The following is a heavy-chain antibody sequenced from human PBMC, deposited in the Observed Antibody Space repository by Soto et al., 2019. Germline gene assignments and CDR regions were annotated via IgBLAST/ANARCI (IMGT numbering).Heavy chain of an antibody. CDR1: GFTFSSYG. CDR2: IWYDGSNK. J-gene: IGHJ4*02. Sequence: GGSLRLSCAASGFTFSSYGMHWVRQAPGKGLEWVAVIWYDGSNKYYADSVKGRFTISRDNSKNTLYLQMNSLRAEDTAVYYCARVRGDSSSPDGFHPQGYFDYWGQGTLVTVSS. CDR3: ARVRGDSSSPDGFHPQGYFDY. V-gene: IGHV3-33*01. D-gene: IGHD6-6*01.